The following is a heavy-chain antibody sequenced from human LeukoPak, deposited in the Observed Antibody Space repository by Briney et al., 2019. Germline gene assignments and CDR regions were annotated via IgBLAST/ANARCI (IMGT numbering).Heavy chain of an antibody. CDR2: ISEDGRRR. CDR3: ARDWGWAFDP. D-gene: IGHD3-16*01. Sequence: GGSLRLSCVASGFSFSSRWMSWVRQAPGKGLEWVAHISEDGRRRDYVDSLRGRFTISRDNAKDSLFLELNSLRDEDTAVYYCARDWGWAFDPWGQGTLATVFS. V-gene: IGHV3-7*01. CDR1: GFSFSSRW. J-gene: IGHJ5*02.